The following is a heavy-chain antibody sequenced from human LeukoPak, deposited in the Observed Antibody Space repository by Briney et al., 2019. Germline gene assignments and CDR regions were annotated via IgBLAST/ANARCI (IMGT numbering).Heavy chain of an antibody. J-gene: IGHJ5*02. CDR2: IYTSGST. D-gene: IGHD5-12*01. CDR1: GGSISSGSYY. CDR3: ARSVVPTGNWFDP. Sequence: PSETLSLTCTVSGGSISSGSYYWSWIRQPAGKGLEWIGRIYTSGSTNYNPSLKSRVTISVDTSKNQFSLKLSSVTAADTAVYYCARSVVPTGNWFDPWGQGTLVTVSS. V-gene: IGHV4-61*02.